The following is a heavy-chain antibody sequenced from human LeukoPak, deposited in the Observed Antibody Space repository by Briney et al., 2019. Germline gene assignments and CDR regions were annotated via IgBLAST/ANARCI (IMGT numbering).Heavy chain of an antibody. V-gene: IGHV4-39*07. Sequence: PSETLSLTCTVSGGSISSSSYYWGWIRQPPGKGLEWIGSIYYSGSTYYNPSLKSRVTISVDTSKNQFSLKLSSVTAADTAVYYCARVIRGWYGGLDYWGQGTLVTVSS. CDR3: ARVIRGWYGGLDY. CDR2: IYYSGST. D-gene: IGHD6-19*01. CDR1: GGSISSSSYY. J-gene: IGHJ4*02.